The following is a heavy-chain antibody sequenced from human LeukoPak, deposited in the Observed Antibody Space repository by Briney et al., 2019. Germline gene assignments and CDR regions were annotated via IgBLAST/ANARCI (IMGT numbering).Heavy chain of an antibody. D-gene: IGHD3-10*01. J-gene: IGHJ3*02. CDR2: IYSGGST. V-gene: IGHV3-66*01. Sequence: GGSLRLSCAASGFTVSSNYMSWVRQAPGKGLEGVSVIYSGGSTYYSDSVEGRFSISTNNPKNTLYLQMNSLRAEDTAVDYFSRDSLGFAFDIWGQGTMVTISS. CDR1: GFTVSSNY. CDR3: SRDSLGFAFDI.